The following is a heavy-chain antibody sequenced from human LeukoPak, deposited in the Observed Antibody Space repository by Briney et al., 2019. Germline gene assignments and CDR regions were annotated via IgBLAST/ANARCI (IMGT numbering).Heavy chain of an antibody. V-gene: IGHV4-34*01. CDR3: ARGRGYNSFDY. J-gene: IGHJ4*02. CDR2: INHSGST. D-gene: IGHD2/OR15-2a*01. Sequence: SETLSLTCAVYGGSFSGYYWSWVRQPPGKGLEWIGEINHSGSTNYNPSLKSRVTISVDTSKNQFSLKLSSVTAADTAVYYCARGRGYNSFDYWGQGTLVTVSS. CDR1: GGSFSGYY.